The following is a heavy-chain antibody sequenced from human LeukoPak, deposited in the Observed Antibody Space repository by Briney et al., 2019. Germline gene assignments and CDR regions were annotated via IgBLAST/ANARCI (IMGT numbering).Heavy chain of an antibody. Sequence: PGGSLRLSCAASGFTFSSYSMNWVRQAPGKGLEWVSYISSSSSTIYYADSVKGRFTISRDNAKNSLHLQMNSLRAEDTAVYYCARASTVNHYFHCWGQGTLVTVSS. CDR3: ARASTVNHYFHC. D-gene: IGHD4-17*01. CDR1: GFTFSSYS. CDR2: ISSSSSTI. V-gene: IGHV3-48*01. J-gene: IGHJ4*02.